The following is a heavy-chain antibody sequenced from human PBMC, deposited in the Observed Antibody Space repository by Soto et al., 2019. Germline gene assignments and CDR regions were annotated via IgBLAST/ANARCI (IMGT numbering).Heavy chain of an antibody. CDR1: GFTFSSYA. D-gene: IGHD3-22*01. J-gene: IGHJ4*02. V-gene: IGHV3-23*01. CDR2: ISGSGSNT. CDR3: VKRMIAVVINGPFDY. Sequence: PGGSLRLSCAASGFTFSSYAMTWVRQAPGKGLEWVSAISGSGSNTYYAESVKGRFTISRDNSNNTLYLQMNSLRAEDTAVYYCVKRMIAVVINGPFDYWGQGILVTVSS.